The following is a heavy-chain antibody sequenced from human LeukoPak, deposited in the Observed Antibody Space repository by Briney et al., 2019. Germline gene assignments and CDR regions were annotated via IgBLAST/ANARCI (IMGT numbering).Heavy chain of an antibody. Sequence: PSETLSLTCTVSGYSISSGYYWGWIRPPPGKGLEWTGSIDHSGSTYYNPSLKSRITISVDTSKNQFSLKLSSVTAADTAVYYCARDGESSGWFAGGNWFDPWGQGTLVTVSS. D-gene: IGHD6-19*01. J-gene: IGHJ5*02. CDR2: IDHSGST. V-gene: IGHV4-38-2*02. CDR1: GYSISSGYY. CDR3: ARDGESSGWFAGGNWFDP.